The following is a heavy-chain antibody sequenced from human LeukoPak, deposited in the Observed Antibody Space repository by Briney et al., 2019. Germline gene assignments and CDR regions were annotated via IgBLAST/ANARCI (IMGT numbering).Heavy chain of an antibody. J-gene: IGHJ4*02. CDR1: GFTFDDYA. V-gene: IGHV3-9*01. CDR2: ISWNSGSI. Sequence: GGSLRLSCAASGFTFDDYAMHWVRQAPGKGLEWVSGISWNSGSIGYADSVKGRFTISRDNAKNSLYLQMNSLRAEDTALYYCAKDIGNYGDYYFDYWGQGALVTVSS. CDR3: AKDIGNYGDYYFDY. D-gene: IGHD4-17*01.